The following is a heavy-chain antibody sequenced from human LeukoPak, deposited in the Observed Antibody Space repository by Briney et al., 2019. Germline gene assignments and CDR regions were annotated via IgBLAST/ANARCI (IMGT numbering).Heavy chain of an antibody. V-gene: IGHV4-34*01. D-gene: IGHD6-13*01. CDR2: INHSGST. CDR1: GGSFSGYY. CDR3: ARVYRPYSSSWYVWWFDP. J-gene: IGHJ5*02. Sequence: KPSETLSLTCAVYGGSFSGYYWSWIRQPPGKGLEGIGEINHSGSTNYNPSLKSRVTISVDTSKNQFSLKLSSVTAADTAVYYCARVYRPYSSSWYVWWFDPWGQGTLVTVSS.